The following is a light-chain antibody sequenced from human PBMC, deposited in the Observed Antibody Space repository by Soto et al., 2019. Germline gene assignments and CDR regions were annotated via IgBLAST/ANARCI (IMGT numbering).Light chain of an antibody. Sequence: DIQMTQSPSSVSASVVDRVTITCRASQRINSWLAWYQQRPGKAPKLLIYAASSLQSGVPSRFSGSGFGTEFTLTISSLQPEDFATYYCLQHNSYPSLTFGGGTKVDIK. CDR3: LQHNSYPSLT. J-gene: IGKJ4*01. CDR1: QRINSW. CDR2: AAS. V-gene: IGKV1-12*02.